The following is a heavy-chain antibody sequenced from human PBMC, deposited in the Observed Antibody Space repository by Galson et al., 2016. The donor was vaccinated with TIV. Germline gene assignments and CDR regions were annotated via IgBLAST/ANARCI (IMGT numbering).Heavy chain of an antibody. CDR2: ISATGIST. CDR1: GFTFSSYI. CDR3: VKDMVRGVIGGFFQH. Sequence: LRLSCAASGFTFSSYIMSWVRQAPGKGLEWVSSISATGISTYYGDSVKGRFTISRDNSKNTLSLQLNSLRGEDTAVYYCVKDMVRGVIGGFFQHWGQGTLVSVSS. V-gene: IGHV3-23*01. J-gene: IGHJ1*01. D-gene: IGHD3-10*01.